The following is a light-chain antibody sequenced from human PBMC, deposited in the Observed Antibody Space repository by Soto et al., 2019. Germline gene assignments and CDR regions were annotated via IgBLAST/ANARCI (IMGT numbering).Light chain of an antibody. Sequence: EIVLTQSPGTLSLSPGERATLSCRASQSVTRSYLAWYQQKPGQTPRLLIYDASSRATGIPDRFSGSGSGTDFTLTISRLEPEDFAVYYCQQYGRSQRTFGQGTKVEIK. J-gene: IGKJ1*01. CDR2: DAS. CDR1: QSVTRSY. CDR3: QQYGRSQRT. V-gene: IGKV3-20*01.